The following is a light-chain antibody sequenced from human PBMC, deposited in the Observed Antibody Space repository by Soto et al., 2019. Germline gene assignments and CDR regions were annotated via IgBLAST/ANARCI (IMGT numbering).Light chain of an antibody. CDR2: EDT. J-gene: IGLJ2*01. V-gene: IGLV2-23*02. CDR3: CSYAGSSTFVV. CDR1: SSDVGSYNL. Sequence: QSVLTQPASVSGSPGQSITISCTGTSSDVGSYNLVSWYQQHPGKAPKLMIYEDTKRPSGVSNRFSGSKSGNTASLTISGLQAEDEVDYYCCSYAGSSTFVVFGGGTKLTVL.